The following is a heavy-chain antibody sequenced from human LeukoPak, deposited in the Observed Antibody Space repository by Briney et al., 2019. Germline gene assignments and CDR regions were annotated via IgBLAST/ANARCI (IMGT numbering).Heavy chain of an antibody. CDR2: ISSSSSTI. Sequence: GGSLRLSCAASGFTFSSYSMNWVRQAPGKGLEWVSYISSSSSTIHYADSVKGRFTISRDNAKNSLYLQMSSLRDEDTAVYYCARRDEYYYDSSGPEDAFDIWGQGTMVTVSS. J-gene: IGHJ3*02. CDR3: ARRDEYYYDSSGPEDAFDI. V-gene: IGHV3-48*02. CDR1: GFTFSSYS. D-gene: IGHD3-22*01.